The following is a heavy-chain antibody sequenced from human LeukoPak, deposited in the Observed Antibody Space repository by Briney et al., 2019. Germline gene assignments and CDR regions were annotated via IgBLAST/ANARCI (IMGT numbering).Heavy chain of an antibody. CDR3: ASFGGVEAVAGNFDY. J-gene: IGHJ4*02. V-gene: IGHV4-4*02. D-gene: IGHD6-19*01. CDR2: IYHSGST. Sequence: SETLSLTCAVSGGSISSSNWWSWVRQPPGKGLEWIGEIYHSGSTNYNPSLKSRVTISVDKSKNQFSLKLSSVTAADTAVYYCASFGGVEAVAGNFDYWGQGTLVTVSS. CDR1: GGSISSSNW.